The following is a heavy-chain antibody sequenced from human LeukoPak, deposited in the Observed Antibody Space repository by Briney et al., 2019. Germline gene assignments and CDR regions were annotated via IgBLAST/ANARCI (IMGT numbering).Heavy chain of an antibody. D-gene: IGHD5-18*01. CDR2: INPSGGST. CDR3: AREKVQLWLLKPYNWFDP. Sequence: ASVKVSCKASGYTFTSYYMHWVRQAPGQGLEWMGIINPSGGSTSYAQKFQGRVTITADKSTSTAYMELSSLRSEDTAVYYCAREKVQLWLLKPYNWFDPWGQGTLVTVSS. V-gene: IGHV1-46*01. CDR1: GYTFTSYY. J-gene: IGHJ5*02.